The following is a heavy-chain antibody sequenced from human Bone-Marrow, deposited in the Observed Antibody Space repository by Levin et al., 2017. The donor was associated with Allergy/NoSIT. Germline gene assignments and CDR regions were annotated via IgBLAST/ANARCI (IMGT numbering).Heavy chain of an antibody. V-gene: IGHV7-4-1*01. J-gene: IGHJ4*02. Sequence: GESLKISCKASGYTFTRYAMNWLRQAPGQGLEWMGWINTDTGTPTFAPGFTGRFVFSLDSSVSTAYLQISSLEAADTAVYYCARGQQTYSTSWYWFDYWGQGNLVAVSS. CDR2: INTDTGTP. CDR3: ARGQQTYSTSWYWFDY. CDR1: GYTFTRYA. D-gene: IGHD6-13*01.